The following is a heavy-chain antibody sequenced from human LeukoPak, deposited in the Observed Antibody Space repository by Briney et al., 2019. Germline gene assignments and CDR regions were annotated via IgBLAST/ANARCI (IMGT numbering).Heavy chain of an antibody. D-gene: IGHD5-18*01. CDR3: AKDVGVQLWLYFDY. CDR2: ITSSSGTI. Sequence: PGGSLRLSCEASGFTFSDYSMNWVRQAPGKGLEWISYITSSSGTIYYADSVKGRFTISRDNSKNTLYLQMNSLRAEDTAVYYCAKDVGVQLWLYFDYWGQGTLVTVSS. V-gene: IGHV3-23*01. J-gene: IGHJ4*02. CDR1: GFTFSDYS.